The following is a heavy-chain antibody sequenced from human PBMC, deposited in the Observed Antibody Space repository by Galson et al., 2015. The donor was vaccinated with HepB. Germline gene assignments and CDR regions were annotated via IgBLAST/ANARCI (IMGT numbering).Heavy chain of an antibody. CDR1: GFIFKDYA. CDR3: ARSVGLQLIRNRFDP. Sequence: SLRLSCAASGFIFKDYAMQWVRQAPGKGLEWVAVISTDGSIKYYADSLKGRFTISRDNSKNSLYLQMDNLRFEDTAIYHCARSVGLQLIRNRFDPWGQGTLVSVSS. J-gene: IGHJ5*02. V-gene: IGHV3-30*04. CDR2: ISTDGSIK. D-gene: IGHD1-1*01.